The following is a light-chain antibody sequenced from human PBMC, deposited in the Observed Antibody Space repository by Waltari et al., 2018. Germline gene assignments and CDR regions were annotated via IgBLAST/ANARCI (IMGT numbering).Light chain of an antibody. V-gene: IGKV1-5*03. CDR2: KAS. CDR3: QQYNSYWT. J-gene: IGKJ1*01. CDR1: QSISSW. Sequence: DIQMTQSPSTLSASVGDTVTITFRASQSISSWLAWYQQKPGKAPKLLIYKASSLESGVPSRFSGSGSGTEFTLTISSLQPDDFATYYCQQYNSYWTFGQGTKVEIK.